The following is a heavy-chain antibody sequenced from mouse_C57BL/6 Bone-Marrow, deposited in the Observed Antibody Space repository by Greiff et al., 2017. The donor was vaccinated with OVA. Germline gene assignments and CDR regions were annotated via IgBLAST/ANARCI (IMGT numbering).Heavy chain of an antibody. CDR3: TREGHSSGLDY. CDR1: GFTFSSYA. Sequence: EVKLVESGEGLVKPGGSLKLSCAASGFTFSSYAMSWVRQTPEKRLEWVAYISSGGDYIYYADTVKGRFTISRDNARNTLYLQMSSLKSEDTAMYYCTREGHSSGLDYWGQVTTLTVSS. D-gene: IGHD3-2*02. J-gene: IGHJ2*01. V-gene: IGHV5-9-1*02. CDR2: ISSGGDYI.